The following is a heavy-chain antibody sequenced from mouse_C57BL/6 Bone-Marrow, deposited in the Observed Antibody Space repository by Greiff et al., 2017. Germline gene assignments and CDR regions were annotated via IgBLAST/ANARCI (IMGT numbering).Heavy chain of an antibody. CDR3: ARHLFITTVVAHYYAMDY. CDR2: ISNGGGST. V-gene: IGHV5-12*01. CDR1: GFTFSDYY. J-gene: IGHJ4*01. D-gene: IGHD1-1*01. Sequence: DVQLVESGGGLVQPGGSLKLSCAASGFTFSDYYMYWVRQTPEKRLEWVAYISNGGGSTYYPDTVKGRFTISRDNAKNTLYLQMSRLKSEDTAMYYCARHLFITTVVAHYYAMDYWGQGTSVTVSS.